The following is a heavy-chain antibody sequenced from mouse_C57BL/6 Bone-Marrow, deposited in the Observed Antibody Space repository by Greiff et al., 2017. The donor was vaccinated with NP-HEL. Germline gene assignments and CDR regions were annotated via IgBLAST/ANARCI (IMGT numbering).Heavy chain of an antibody. CDR1: GFTFTDYY. J-gene: IGHJ3*01. CDR2: FRNKANGYTT. D-gene: IGHD1-1*01. Sequence: EVMLVESGGGLVQPGGSLSLSCAASGFTFTDYYMSWVRQPPGKALEWLGFFRNKANGYTTEFSASVKGRFITSRDNSQSILYLQMNALRAEDSATYYCARYGGYGSSRGWFAYWGQGTLVTVSA. CDR3: ARYGGYGSSRGWFAY. V-gene: IGHV7-3*01.